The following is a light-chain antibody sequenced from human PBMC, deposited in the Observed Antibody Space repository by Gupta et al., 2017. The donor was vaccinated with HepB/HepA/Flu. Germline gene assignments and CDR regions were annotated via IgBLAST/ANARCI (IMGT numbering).Light chain of an antibody. CDR2: DAY. J-gene: IGKJ1*01. CDR3: QQRTNWT. CDR1: QSVGRY. V-gene: IGKV3-11*01. Sequence: ESVLTQSPATLSLSPGERATLSCRASQSVGRYLACDQQKPGQAPRILIYDAYSRATVIPARFSGSGSGTDFTLTSSGRETEDVAVYDCQQRTNWTFGQGTKVEIK.